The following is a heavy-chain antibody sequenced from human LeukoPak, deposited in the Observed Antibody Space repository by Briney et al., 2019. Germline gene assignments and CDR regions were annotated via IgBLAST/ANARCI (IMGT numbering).Heavy chain of an antibody. CDR3: ARGGGMVRGVIRSPTVIDY. J-gene: IGHJ4*02. CDR1: GYSISSGYY. Sequence: SETLSLTCTVSGYSISSGYYWNWIRQPAGKGPEWIGRIFSDGATNYNPSLKSRVTISVDTSKNQFSLKLSSVTAADTAVYYCARGGGMVRGVIRSPTVIDYWGQGTLVTVSS. D-gene: IGHD3-10*01. V-gene: IGHV4-38-2*02. CDR2: IFSDGAT.